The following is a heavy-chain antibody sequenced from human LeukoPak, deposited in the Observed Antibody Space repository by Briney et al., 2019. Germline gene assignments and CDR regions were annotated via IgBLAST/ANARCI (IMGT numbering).Heavy chain of an antibody. J-gene: IGHJ4*02. CDR3: ARVYYDSGAYYYVGGFDY. D-gene: IGHD3-22*01. CDR1: GYTFTTYY. Sequence: ASVKVSCKASGYTFTTYYMHWVRQAPGQGLEWMGIINPSGGGTTYAQNFQGRVTMTRDTSTSTVYMELSSLRSEDTAVYYCARVYYDSGAYYYVGGFDYWGQGTLVTVSS. V-gene: IGHV1-46*01. CDR2: INPSGGGT.